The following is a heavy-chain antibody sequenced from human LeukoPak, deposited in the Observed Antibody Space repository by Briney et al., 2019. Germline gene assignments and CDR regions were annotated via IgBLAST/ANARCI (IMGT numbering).Heavy chain of an antibody. J-gene: IGHJ4*02. CDR2: MYYGGST. CDR3: ARGRGTEDY. V-gene: IGHV4-39*01. CDR1: GGSISSSTYY. D-gene: IGHD1-1*01. Sequence: KSSETLSLTCTVSGGSISSSTYYWGWIRQPPGKGLEWIGSMYYGGSTYNNPSLKSRVTISVDTSKNQFSLKLSSVTAADTAVYYCARGRGTEDYWGQGTLVTVSS.